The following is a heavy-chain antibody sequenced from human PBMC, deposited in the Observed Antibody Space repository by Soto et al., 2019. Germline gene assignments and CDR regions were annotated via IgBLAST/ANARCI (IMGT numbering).Heavy chain of an antibody. CDR1: GGSISNYY. Sequence: SETLSLTCTVSGGSISNYYWSWIRQPPGKGLEWIGYISHSGSTTYNPSLTSRVTLSVDTSKNQLSLKLSSVTAADTAVYYCARASNKRGYSYGPDYWGQGPLVTVSS. V-gene: IGHV4-59*01. D-gene: IGHD5-18*01. CDR2: ISHSGST. J-gene: IGHJ4*02. CDR3: ARASNKRGYSYGPDY.